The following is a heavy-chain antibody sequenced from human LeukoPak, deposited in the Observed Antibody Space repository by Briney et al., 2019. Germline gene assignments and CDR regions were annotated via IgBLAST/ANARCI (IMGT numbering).Heavy chain of an antibody. D-gene: IGHD3-3*01. CDR1: GFTFSTYV. J-gene: IGHJ4*02. CDR2: ISVGAEYI. Sequence: GGSLRLSCAASGFTFSTYVMNWFRQAPGKGLEWVSTISVGAEYIFYADSVKGRFTISRDDSNNELYLHMHRLRTEDTALYYCASGPPFLKYFEYWGQGTLVTVSS. CDR3: ASGPPFLKYFEY. V-gene: IGHV3-23*01.